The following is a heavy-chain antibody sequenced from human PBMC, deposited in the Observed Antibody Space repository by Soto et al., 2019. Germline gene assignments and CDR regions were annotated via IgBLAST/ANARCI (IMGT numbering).Heavy chain of an antibody. CDR3: ARLMTIVVVPAYYFDY. V-gene: IGHV4-39*01. D-gene: IGHD2-2*01. J-gene: IGHJ4*02. Sequence: SETLSLTCTVSGGSISSSSYYWGWIRQPPGKGLEWIGSIYYSGSTYYNPSLKSRVTISVDTSKNQFSLKLSSVTAADTAVYYCARLMTIVVVPAYYFDYWGQGTLVTVSS. CDR1: GGSISSSSYY. CDR2: IYYSGST.